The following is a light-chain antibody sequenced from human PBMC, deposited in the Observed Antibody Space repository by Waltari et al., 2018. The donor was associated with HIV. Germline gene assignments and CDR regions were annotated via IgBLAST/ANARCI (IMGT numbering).Light chain of an antibody. CDR3: QNYDSAPVA. CDR1: RDISND. CDR2: GAS. J-gene: IGKJ5*01. V-gene: IGKV1-27*01. Sequence: DIQMSQAPSSLSASVGDRVTITCRASRDISNDLAWYQQKSGEVPKLLLYGASTLRSGVSARFRGSGSGTEFTLTINGLQPEDVASYYWQNYDSAPVAFGQGTRLEI.